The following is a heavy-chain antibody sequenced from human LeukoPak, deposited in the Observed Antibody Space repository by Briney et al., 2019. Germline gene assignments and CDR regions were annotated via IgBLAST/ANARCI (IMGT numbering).Heavy chain of an antibody. Sequence: PGGSLRLSCAASGFTFSSYAMGWVRQAPGKALEWVSTVNESGGRTYYADSVKGRFTMSRDNSKNTLYLQMNSLRVEDTAIYYCAKEGRPNSGGGFFDYWGQGTRVTVSS. V-gene: IGHV3-23*01. CDR2: VNESGGRT. D-gene: IGHD1-26*01. CDR3: AKEGRPNSGGGFFDY. CDR1: GFTFSSYA. J-gene: IGHJ4*02.